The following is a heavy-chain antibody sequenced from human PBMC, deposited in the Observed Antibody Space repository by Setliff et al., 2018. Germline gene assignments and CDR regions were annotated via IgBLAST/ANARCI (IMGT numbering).Heavy chain of an antibody. V-gene: IGHV7-4-1*02. Sequence: GASVKVSCKASGYTFTSYAMGWMRQAPGQGLEWMGWINTNTGNPTYAQGFTGRFVFSLDTSVSTAYLQISSLKAEDTAVYYCARASITMVRGVIGYWGQGTLVTVSS. CDR1: GYTFTSYA. CDR3: ARASITMVRGVIGY. D-gene: IGHD3-10*01. J-gene: IGHJ4*02. CDR2: INTNTGNP.